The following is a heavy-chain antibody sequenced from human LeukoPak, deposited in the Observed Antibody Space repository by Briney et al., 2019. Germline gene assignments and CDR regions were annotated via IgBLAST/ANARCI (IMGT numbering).Heavy chain of an antibody. CDR1: GFTFSLYA. D-gene: IGHD4-17*01. V-gene: IGHV3-23*01. J-gene: IGHJ5*01. Sequence: PGGSLRLSCVASGFTFSLYAMSWVRQAPGKGLEWVSAISGSGDKTYYAESVKGRFPISRDNSKNTLYLRMKSLRAEDTAIYYCAKESTVTPGNVNWFDSWRQGTLVTVST. CDR2: ISGSGDKT. CDR3: AKESTVTPGNVNWFDS.